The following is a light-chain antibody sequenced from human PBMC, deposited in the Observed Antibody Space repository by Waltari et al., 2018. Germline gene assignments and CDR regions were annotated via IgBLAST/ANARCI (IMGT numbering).Light chain of an antibody. J-gene: IGKJ1*01. Sequence: EIVLTQSPGTLSLSRGERATLSCRASQSVSRSLAWYQQKPGQAPRLLIYDASSRATGIPDRFSGSGSGTDFSLTISRLEPEDFAVYYCQKYGSLPATFGQGTKVEIK. V-gene: IGKV3-20*01. CDR3: QKYGSLPAT. CDR2: DAS. CDR1: QSVSRS.